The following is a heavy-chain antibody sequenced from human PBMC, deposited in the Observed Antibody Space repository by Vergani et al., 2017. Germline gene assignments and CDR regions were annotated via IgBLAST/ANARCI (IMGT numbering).Heavy chain of an antibody. CDR1: GGSISSSSYY. CDR2: IYYSGST. J-gene: IGHJ5*02. D-gene: IGHD2-2*01. CDR3: ARHGDIVVVPAADANWFDP. V-gene: IGHV4-39*01. Sequence: QLQLQESGPGLVKPSETLSLTCTVSGGSISSSSYYWGWIRQPPGKGLEWIGSIYYSGSTYYNPSLKSRVTISVDTSKNQFSLKLSPVTAADTAVYYCARHGDIVVVPAADANWFDPWGQGTLVTVSS.